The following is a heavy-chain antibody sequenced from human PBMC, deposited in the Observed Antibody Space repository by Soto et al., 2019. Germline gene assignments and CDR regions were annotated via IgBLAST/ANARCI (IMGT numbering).Heavy chain of an antibody. D-gene: IGHD3-3*01. Sequence: QVQLQESGPGLVKPSQTLSLTCTVSGGSISSGGYYWSWIRQHPGKGLEWIGYIYYSGSTHYNPALQSRVTRSIDTSKNQFSLKLSSVTAADTAVYYCARGEWLSPFDYWGQGTLVTVSS. J-gene: IGHJ4*02. CDR3: ARGEWLSPFDY. CDR2: IYYSGST. CDR1: GGSISSGGYY. V-gene: IGHV4-31*03.